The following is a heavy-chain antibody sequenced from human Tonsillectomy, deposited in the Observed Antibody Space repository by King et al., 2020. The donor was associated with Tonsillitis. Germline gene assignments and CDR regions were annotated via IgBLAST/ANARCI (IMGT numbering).Heavy chain of an antibody. V-gene: IGHV1-69*01. Sequence: QLVQSGAEVKKPGSSVKVSCKASGDTFSSYSINWVRQAPGQGLEWMGGTIPLFGTANYAQKFQGRVTIIADESTSTAYMELSSLRSEDTAVYYCARAEDTAMASYMDVWGKGTTVTVPS. CDR1: GDTFSSYS. CDR3: ARAEDTAMASYMDV. D-gene: IGHD5-18*01. CDR2: TIPLFGTA. J-gene: IGHJ6*03.